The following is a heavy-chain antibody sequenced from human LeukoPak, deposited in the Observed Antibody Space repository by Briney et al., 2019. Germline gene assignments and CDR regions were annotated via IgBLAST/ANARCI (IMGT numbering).Heavy chain of an antibody. Sequence: SETLSLTCAVYGGSFSGYYWSWIRQPPGKGLEWIGEVNHSGSTNYNPSLKSRVTISVDTSKKQFSLKLSSVTAADTAVYYCARSVSYYYDGSARGAFDIWGQGTMVTVSS. V-gene: IGHV4-34*01. D-gene: IGHD3-22*01. CDR2: VNHSGST. CDR1: GGSFSGYY. CDR3: ARSVSYYYDGSARGAFDI. J-gene: IGHJ3*02.